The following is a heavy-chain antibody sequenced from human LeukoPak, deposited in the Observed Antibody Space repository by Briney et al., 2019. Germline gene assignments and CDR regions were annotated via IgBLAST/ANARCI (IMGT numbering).Heavy chain of an antibody. CDR2: VYHNGHS. J-gene: IGHJ5*01. CDR3: ASLGYSSGWLDS. D-gene: IGHD2-15*01. V-gene: IGHV4-59*01. CDR1: GGSFNDNY. Sequence: SETLSLTCNVSGGSFNDNYWNWIRHLPGKGLEWIGYVYHNGHSDYNPSLKSRATISVDTSTNQFSLKMISVTAADTAVYYCASLGYSSGWLDSWGHGSLVIVSS.